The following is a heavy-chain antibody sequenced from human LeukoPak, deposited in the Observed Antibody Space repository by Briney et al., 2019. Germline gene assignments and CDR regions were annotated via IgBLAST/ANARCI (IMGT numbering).Heavy chain of an antibody. V-gene: IGHV4-30-4*01. CDR1: GGSISSGDYY. J-gene: IGHJ4*02. Sequence: SQTLSLTCTVSGGSISSGDYYWTWIRQPPGKGLEWIGYIYYSGSTYYNPSLKSRVTISVDTSENQFSLNLSSVTAADTAVYYCARDDGTYYGGTLDYWGQGTLVTVSS. D-gene: IGHD4-23*01. CDR3: ARDDGTYYGGTLDY. CDR2: IYYSGST.